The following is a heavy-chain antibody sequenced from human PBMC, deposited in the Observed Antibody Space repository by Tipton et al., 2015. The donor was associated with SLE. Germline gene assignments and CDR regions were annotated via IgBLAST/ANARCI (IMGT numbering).Heavy chain of an antibody. Sequence: TLSLTCTVSGGSISSGGYYWSWIRQHPGKGLEWIGYIYYSGSTYYNPSLKSRVTISVDTSKNQFSLKLSSVTAADTAVYYCARGAGAGYSSSWYTFDYWGQGTLVTVSS. V-gene: IGHV4-31*03. CDR2: IYYSGST. CDR1: GGSISSGGYY. J-gene: IGHJ4*02. CDR3: ARGAGAGYSSSWYTFDY. D-gene: IGHD6-13*01.